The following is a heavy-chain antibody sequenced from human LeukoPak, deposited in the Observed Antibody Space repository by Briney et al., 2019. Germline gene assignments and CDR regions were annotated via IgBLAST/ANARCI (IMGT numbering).Heavy chain of an antibody. CDR1: GGTFSSCA. D-gene: IGHD3-22*01. J-gene: IGHJ5*01. CDR2: IIPIFGTA. CDR3: ARGVITTIVVARDWFDP. V-gene: IGHV1-69*13. Sequence: ASVKVSCKASGGTFSSCAISWVRQAPGQGLEWMGGIIPIFGTANYAQKFQGRVTITADESTSTAYMELSSLRSEDTAVYYCARGVITTIVVARDWFDPWGQGTLVTVSS.